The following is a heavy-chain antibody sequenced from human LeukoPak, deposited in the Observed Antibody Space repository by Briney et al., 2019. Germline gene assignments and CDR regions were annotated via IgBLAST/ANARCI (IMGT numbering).Heavy chain of an antibody. D-gene: IGHD6-13*01. CDR3: ARCEAAAGTGFDP. J-gene: IGHJ5*02. CDR1: GYTFTSYY. CDR2: INPSGGST. V-gene: IGHV1-46*01. Sequence: GASVKVSCKASGYTFTSYYMHWLRQAPGQGLEWMGIINPSGGSTSYAQKFQGRVTMTRDTSTSTVYMELSSLRSEDTAVYYCARCEAAAGTGFDPWGQGTLVTVSS.